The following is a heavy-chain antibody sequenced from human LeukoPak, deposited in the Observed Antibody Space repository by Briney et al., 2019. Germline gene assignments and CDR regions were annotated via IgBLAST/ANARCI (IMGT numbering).Heavy chain of an antibody. V-gene: IGHV1-8*02. CDR2: MNPNSGNT. CDR3: ARERRVGVNWFDP. J-gene: IGHJ5*02. D-gene: IGHD1-26*01. CDR1: GYTFTSYD. Sequence: ASVKVSCKASGYTFTSYDINWVRQATGQGLEWMGWMNPNSGNTGYAQKFQGRVTMTRDTSISTAYMGLSRLRSDDTAVYYCARERRVGVNWFDPWGQGTLVTVSS.